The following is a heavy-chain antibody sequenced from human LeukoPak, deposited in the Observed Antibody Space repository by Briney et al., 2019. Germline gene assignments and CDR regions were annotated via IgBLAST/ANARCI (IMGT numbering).Heavy chain of an antibody. CDR3: ARAGSMIPKIAAATSNWFDP. CDR2: MNPNSGNT. J-gene: IGHJ5*02. Sequence: ASVKVSCKASGYTFTSYGINWVRQATGQGLEWMGWMNPNSGNTGYAQKFQGRVTMTRNTSISTAYMELSSLRSEDTAVYYCARAGSMIPKIAAATSNWFDPWGQGTLVTVSS. V-gene: IGHV1-8*02. CDR1: GYTFTSYG. D-gene: IGHD6-13*01.